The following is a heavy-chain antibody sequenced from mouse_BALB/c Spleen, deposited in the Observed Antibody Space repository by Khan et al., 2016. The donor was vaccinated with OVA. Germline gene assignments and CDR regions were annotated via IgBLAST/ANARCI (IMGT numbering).Heavy chain of an antibody. J-gene: IGHJ3*01. Sequence: EVELVESGGDLVKPGGSLKLSCAASGFTFSSYSMSWVRQTPDKRLEWVASISGGGDYTYYPDSVKGRFTISRDNAKNTLYLQMSDLKSEDTAMYYCADDVTGSFAYWGQGTLVTVSA. CDR1: GFTFSSYS. V-gene: IGHV5-6*01. CDR3: ADDVTGSFAY. D-gene: IGHD4-1*01. CDR2: ISGGGDYT.